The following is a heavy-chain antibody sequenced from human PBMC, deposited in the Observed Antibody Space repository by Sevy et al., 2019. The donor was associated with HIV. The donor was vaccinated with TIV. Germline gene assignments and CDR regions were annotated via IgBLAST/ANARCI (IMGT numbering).Heavy chain of an antibody. V-gene: IGHV4-59*01. D-gene: IGHD5-18*01. J-gene: IGHJ3*02. CDR3: ATSSTWIQLWLAAFDI. CDR1: GGSISSYY. CDR2: IYYSGST. Sequence: SQTLSLTCTVSGGSISSYYWSWIRQPPGKGLEWIGYIYYSGSTNYNPSLESRVTISVDTSKNQFSLKLSSVTAADTAVYYCATSSTWIQLWLAAFDIWGQGTMVTVSS.